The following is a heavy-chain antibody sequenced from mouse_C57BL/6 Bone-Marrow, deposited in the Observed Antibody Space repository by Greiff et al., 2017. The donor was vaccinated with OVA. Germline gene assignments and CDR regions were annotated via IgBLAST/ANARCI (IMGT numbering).Heavy chain of an antibody. CDR1: GYTFTSYW. CDR2: IYPSDSET. Sequence: QVQLQQPGAELVRPGSSVKLSCTASGYTFTSYWMDWVKQRPGQGLEWIGNIYPSDSETHYNQKFKDKATLTVDKSSSTAYMQLSILTSEDSAVYYCASSGWLLPTFAYWGQGTLVTVSA. D-gene: IGHD2-3*01. V-gene: IGHV1-61*01. J-gene: IGHJ3*01. CDR3: ASSGWLLPTFAY.